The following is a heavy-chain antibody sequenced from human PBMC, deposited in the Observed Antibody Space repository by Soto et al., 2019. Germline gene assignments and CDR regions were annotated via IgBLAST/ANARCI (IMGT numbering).Heavy chain of an antibody. D-gene: IGHD6-19*01. V-gene: IGHV3-30*18. Sequence: GGSLRLSCAASGFTFSSYGMHWVRQAPGKGLEWVAVISYDGSNKYYADSVKGRFTISRDNSKNTLYLQMNSLRAEDTAVYYCAKDRIRIAVAGPLDYWGQGTLVTVSS. J-gene: IGHJ4*02. CDR1: GFTFSSYG. CDR3: AKDRIRIAVAGPLDY. CDR2: ISYDGSNK.